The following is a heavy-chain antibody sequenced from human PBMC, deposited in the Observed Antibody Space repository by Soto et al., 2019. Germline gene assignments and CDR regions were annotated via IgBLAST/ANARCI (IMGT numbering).Heavy chain of an antibody. V-gene: IGHV3-33*01. CDR1: GFTFSSYG. J-gene: IGHJ4*02. Sequence: QVQLVESGGGVVQPGRSLRLSCAASGFTFSSYGMHWVRQAPGKGLEWVAVIWYDGSDKYYADSAQGRFTISRDNSKNTLYLQVNSLRAEDTGIYYCARGLYGGNTFFDYWGQGTLVTVSS. D-gene: IGHD4-17*01. CDR2: IWYDGSDK. CDR3: ARGLYGGNTFFDY.